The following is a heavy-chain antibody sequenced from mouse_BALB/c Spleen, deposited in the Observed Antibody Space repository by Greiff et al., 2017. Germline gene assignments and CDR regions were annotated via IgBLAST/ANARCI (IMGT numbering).Heavy chain of an antibody. CDR1: GFSLTSYG. D-gene: IGHD2-14*01. J-gene: IGHJ3*01. Sequence: VQVVESGPGLVAPSQSLSITCTVSGFSLTSYGVHWVRQPPGKGLEWLGVIWAGGSTNYNSALMSRLSISKDNSKSQVFLKMNSLQTDDTAMYYCARAYYRYGEAYWGQGTLVTVSA. CDR2: IWAGGST. CDR3: ARAYYRYGEAY. V-gene: IGHV2-9*02.